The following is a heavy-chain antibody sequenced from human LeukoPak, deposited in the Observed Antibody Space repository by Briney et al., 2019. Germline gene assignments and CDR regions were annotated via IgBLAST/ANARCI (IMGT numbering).Heavy chain of an antibody. Sequence: SVKVSCKASGGTFSSYAISWVRQAPGQGLEWMGGIIPIFGTANYAQKFQGRVTITTDESTSTAYMELSSLRSEDTAVYYCARDIDGYNYYYGMDVWGQGTTVTVSS. CDR2: IIPIFGTA. V-gene: IGHV1-69*05. CDR1: GGTFSSYA. CDR3: ARDIDGYNYYYGMDV. J-gene: IGHJ6*02. D-gene: IGHD5-24*01.